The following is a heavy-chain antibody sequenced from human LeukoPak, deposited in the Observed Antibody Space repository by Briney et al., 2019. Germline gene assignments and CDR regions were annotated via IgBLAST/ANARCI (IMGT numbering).Heavy chain of an antibody. Sequence: GGSLRLSCEASGFTFRSYSMSWVRQAPGKGLEWVSFINSDSSSIYYADSVRGRSTISRDNAKNSLYLQLNSLRAEDTAVYYCARGPYGSGSYKEIDCDYWGQGTLLTVSS. CDR1: GFTFRSYS. D-gene: IGHD3-10*01. CDR2: INSDSSSI. V-gene: IGHV3-21*06. CDR3: ARGPYGSGSYKEIDCDY. J-gene: IGHJ4*02.